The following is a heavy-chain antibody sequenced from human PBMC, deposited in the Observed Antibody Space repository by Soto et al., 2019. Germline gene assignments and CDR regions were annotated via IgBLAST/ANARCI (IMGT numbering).Heavy chain of an antibody. Sequence: SETLSLTCTVSGGSISSGGYYWSWIRQHPGKGPEWIGYIYYSGSTNYNPSLKSRVTISVDTSKNQFSLKLSSVTAADTAVYYCARQTLGYCSSTSCRRHDYYYYYMDVWGKGTTVTVSS. CDR1: GGSISSGGYY. CDR2: IYYSGST. V-gene: IGHV4-61*08. J-gene: IGHJ6*03. CDR3: ARQTLGYCSSTSCRRHDYYYYYMDV. D-gene: IGHD2-2*01.